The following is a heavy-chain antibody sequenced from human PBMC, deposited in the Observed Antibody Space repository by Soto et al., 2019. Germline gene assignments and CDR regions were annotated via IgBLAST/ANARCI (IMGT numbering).Heavy chain of an antibody. CDR1: GGSVSNSNYY. V-gene: IGHV4-39*01. Sequence: PSETLSLTCTVSGGSVSNSNYYWGWIRQSPGKGLEWIGSVYYRGRSYSKSSVKSRVTISVDTSKNQFSLNLNSVTASDTAVYYCVRQRPYVLTQAYFDYWGPGALVTVSS. J-gene: IGHJ4*02. CDR3: VRQRPYVLTQAYFDY. CDR2: VYYRGRS. D-gene: IGHD7-27*01.